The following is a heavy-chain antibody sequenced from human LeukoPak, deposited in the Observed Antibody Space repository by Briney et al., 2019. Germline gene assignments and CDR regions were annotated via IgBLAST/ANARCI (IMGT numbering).Heavy chain of an antibody. CDR2: VRTACAT. Sequence: GRSLGLSCGASGFTFSSYDMHGVRQATGRGLEGGAGVRTACATYYPASVKGRFTISREAAKTSLYLQMNSLRAGDTAVYSYARSPHRGYYYGSGSYSEFDYWGQGTMVTVSS. J-gene: IGHJ4*02. CDR3: ARSPHRGYYYGSGSYSEFDY. V-gene: IGHV3-13*01. CDR1: GFTFSSYD. D-gene: IGHD3-10*01.